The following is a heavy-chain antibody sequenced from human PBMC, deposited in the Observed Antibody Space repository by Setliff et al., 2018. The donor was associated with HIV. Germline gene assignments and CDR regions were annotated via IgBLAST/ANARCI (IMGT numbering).Heavy chain of an antibody. Sequence: ASVKVSCKASGYTFTTYGITWVRQAPGQGLEWMGWISTYNGNTNYAQKFQGRVTMTTVTSTSTAYMELRSLRSDDTAVYYCVAEMADGIYYFDYWGQGTLVTVSS. D-gene: IGHD2-21*01. CDR3: VAEMADGIYYFDY. CDR2: ISTYNGNT. CDR1: GYTFTTYG. J-gene: IGHJ4*02. V-gene: IGHV1-18*01.